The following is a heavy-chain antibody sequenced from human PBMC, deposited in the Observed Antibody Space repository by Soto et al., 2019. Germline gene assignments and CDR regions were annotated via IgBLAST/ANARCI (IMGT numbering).Heavy chain of an antibody. CDR2: IFYTGKT. V-gene: IGHV4-59*11. D-gene: IGHD2-2*01. CDR1: PDSLNGHY. J-gene: IGHJ4*02. CDR3: ARGAGIVLVPDAIFDC. Sequence: QVQLQESGPGLVKPSETLSLTCTVSPDSLNGHYWSWLRQTPGKELEWIGYIFYTGKTNYNSSLKSRVTMTLDTFENQFSLQLTSVTSADTAIYYCARGAGIVLVPDAIFDCWGQGTLVTVSS.